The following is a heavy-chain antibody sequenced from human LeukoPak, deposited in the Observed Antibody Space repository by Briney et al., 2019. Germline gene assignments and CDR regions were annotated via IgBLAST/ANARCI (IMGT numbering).Heavy chain of an antibody. CDR1: GGSISSFY. D-gene: IGHD3-22*01. J-gene: IGHJ5*02. V-gene: IGHV4-59*12. CDR3: ARGAGVVKNWFDP. Sequence: SETLSLTCTVPGGSISSFYWNWIRQPPGKGLEWIGYIYYTGSTYYNPSLKSRVTISVDRSKNQFSLKLSSVTAADTAVYYCARGAGVVKNWFDPWGQGTLVTVSS. CDR2: IYYTGST.